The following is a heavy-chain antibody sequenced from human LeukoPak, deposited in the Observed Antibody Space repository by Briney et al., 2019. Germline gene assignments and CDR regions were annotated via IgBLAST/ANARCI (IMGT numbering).Heavy chain of an antibody. J-gene: IGHJ4*02. CDR3: ARGGYYYDSSGYDY. CDR2: ISRSGSTI. D-gene: IGHD3-22*01. Sequence: GGSLRLSCAASGFTFSDYYMSWIRPAPGKGLEWVSYISRSGSTIYYADSVKGRFTTSRDNAKNSLYLRMNSLRAEETAVYYCARGGYYYDSSGYDYWGQGTLVTVSS. CDR1: GFTFSDYY. V-gene: IGHV3-11*04.